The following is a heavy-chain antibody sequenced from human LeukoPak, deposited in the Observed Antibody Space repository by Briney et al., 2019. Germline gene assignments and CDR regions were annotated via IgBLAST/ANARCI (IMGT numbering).Heavy chain of an antibody. CDR2: ISAYNGNT. CDR1: GYTFTSYG. D-gene: IGHD2-2*01. Sequence: ASVKVSCKASGYTFTSYGISWVRQAPGQGLEWMGWISAYNGNTNYAQKLQGRVTMTTDTSTSTAYMELRSLRSDDTAVYYCARSSGRYCSSTSCARTFDYWGQGTLVAVSS. V-gene: IGHV1-18*01. J-gene: IGHJ4*02. CDR3: ARSSGRYCSSTSCARTFDY.